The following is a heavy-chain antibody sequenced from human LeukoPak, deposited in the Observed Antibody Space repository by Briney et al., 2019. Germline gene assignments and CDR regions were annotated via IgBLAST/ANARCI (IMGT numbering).Heavy chain of an antibody. V-gene: IGHV3-74*01. CDR2: INTDGSST. J-gene: IGHJ4*02. Sequence: GGSLRLSCAASGFIFSSYWMHWVRQAPGKGLVWVSRINTDGSSTSYADSVKGRFTISRDNAKNTLYLQMNSLRAEDTAVYYCARGGSGSLEPPLGYWGQGTLVTVSS. CDR1: GFIFSSYW. D-gene: IGHD1-26*01. CDR3: ARGGSGSLEPPLGY.